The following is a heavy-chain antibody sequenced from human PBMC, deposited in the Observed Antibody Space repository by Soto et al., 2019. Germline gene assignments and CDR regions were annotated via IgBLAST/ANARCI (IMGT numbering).Heavy chain of an antibody. D-gene: IGHD3-22*01. V-gene: IGHV3-11*01. CDR2: ISSSGSTI. J-gene: IGHJ6*02. CDR3: ARGTITMIVVVPILGYGMDV. CDR1: GFSCSDYY. Sequence: PGGSLRLSCAASGFSCSDYYMSWIRQAPGKGLEWVSYISSSGSTIYYADSVKGRFTISRDNAKNSLYLQMNSLRAEDTAVYYCARGTITMIVVVPILGYGMDVWGQGTTVTVSS.